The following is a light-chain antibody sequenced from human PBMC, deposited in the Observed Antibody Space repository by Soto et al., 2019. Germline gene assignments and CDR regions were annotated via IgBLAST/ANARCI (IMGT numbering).Light chain of an antibody. CDR3: QQYDILPIT. V-gene: IGKV1-33*01. Sequence: DIQLTHSPSSLSASAGARVTLTCRASQDISNYLNWYQQKPGKAPKLLIYDASNLEIGVPSRFSGSGSGTHFTFTISGLQTEDIGTYYCQQYDILPITFGRGTRLEI. CDR2: DAS. J-gene: IGKJ5*01. CDR1: QDISNY.